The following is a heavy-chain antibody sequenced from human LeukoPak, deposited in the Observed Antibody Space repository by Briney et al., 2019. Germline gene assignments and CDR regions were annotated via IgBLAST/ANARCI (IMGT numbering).Heavy chain of an antibody. CDR2: ISGSGGST. J-gene: IGHJ6*02. Sequence: GGSLRLSCAASRFTFSSYAMSWVRQAPGRGLEWVSAISGSGGSTYYADSVKGRFTISRDNSKNTLYLQMNSLRAEDTAVYYCAKDYGFTRPYGMDVWGQGTTVTVSS. CDR3: AKDYGFTRPYGMDV. CDR1: RFTFSSYA. V-gene: IGHV3-23*01. D-gene: IGHD3-10*01.